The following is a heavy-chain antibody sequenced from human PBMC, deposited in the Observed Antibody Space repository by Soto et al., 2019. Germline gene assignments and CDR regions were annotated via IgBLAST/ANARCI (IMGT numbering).Heavy chain of an antibody. Sequence: EVQLVETGGGLIQPGGSLRLSCAVSGFTVSYNYMSRVRQAPGKGLERDSVIYSGGSTYYADSVKGRFTISRDNSKNTVYLQMNSLRAEDTAVYYCVRLELGIGRDYWGLGTLVTVSS. CDR2: IYSGGST. CDR1: GFTVSYNY. J-gene: IGHJ4*02. CDR3: VRLELGIGRDY. D-gene: IGHD1-26*01. V-gene: IGHV3-53*02.